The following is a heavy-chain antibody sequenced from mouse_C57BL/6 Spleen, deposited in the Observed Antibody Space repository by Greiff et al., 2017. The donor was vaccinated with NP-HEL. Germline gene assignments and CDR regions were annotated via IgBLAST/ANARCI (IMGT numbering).Heavy chain of an antibody. CDR3: ARRYSGSRYGDAMGN. V-gene: IGHV1-26*01. J-gene: IGHJ4*01. CDR2: INPNNGGT. CDR1: GYTFTDYY. Sequence: VQLQQSGPELVKPGASVKISCKASGYTFTDYYMNWVKQSHGKSLEWIGDINPNNGGTSYNQKFKGKATLTVDKSSSTAYMALRSLTSEDSAVSYSARRYSGSRYGDAMGNWGQGASETVSS. D-gene: IGHD1-1*01.